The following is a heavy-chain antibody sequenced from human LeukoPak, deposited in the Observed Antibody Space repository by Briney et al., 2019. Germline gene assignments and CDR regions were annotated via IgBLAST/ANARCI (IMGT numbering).Heavy chain of an antibody. Sequence: GGSLRLSCAASGFTFSSYAMSWVRQAPGKGLEWVSAISGSGGSTYYADSVKGRFTISRDNSKNTLYLQMNSLRAEDTAVYYCAKESSQVLRFLEWLDYWGQGTLVTVSS. CDR3: AKESSQVLRFLEWLDY. J-gene: IGHJ4*02. V-gene: IGHV3-23*01. D-gene: IGHD3-3*01. CDR2: ISGSGGST. CDR1: GFTFSSYA.